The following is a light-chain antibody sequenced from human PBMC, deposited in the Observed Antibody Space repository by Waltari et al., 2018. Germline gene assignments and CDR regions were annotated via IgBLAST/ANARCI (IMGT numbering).Light chain of an antibody. V-gene: IGLV3-21*02. CDR2: DDY. J-gene: IGLJ2*01. CDR1: TIATKA. Sequence: YVLIQLSPTPVPPDQTASPVCGGRTIATKAVHWYQRNAGQAPLLALHDDYTRPSGIPDRFSGTNAGDTATLTISGVEAEDEADYFCQVWDSHTVVFGGGTNLTVL. CDR3: QVWDSHTVV.